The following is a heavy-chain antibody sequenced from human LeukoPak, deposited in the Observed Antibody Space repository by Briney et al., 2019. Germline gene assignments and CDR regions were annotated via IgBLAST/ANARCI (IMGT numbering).Heavy chain of an antibody. V-gene: IGHV1-18*01. CDR2: ISAYNGNT. CDR1: GYTFTSYG. CDR3: ARGGYYYDSSGYLIDY. Sequence: ASVKVSCKASGYTFTSYGISWVRQAPGQGLEWMGWISAYNGNTNYAQKLQGRVTMTTDTSTSTAYMELRSLRSDDTAVYYCARGGYYYDSSGYLIDYWGQGTLVTVSS. D-gene: IGHD3-22*01. J-gene: IGHJ4*02.